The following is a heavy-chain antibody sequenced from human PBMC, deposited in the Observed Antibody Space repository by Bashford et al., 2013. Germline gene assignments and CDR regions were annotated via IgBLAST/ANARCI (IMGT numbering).Heavy chain of an antibody. CDR1: GFTFDDYA. CDR2: ISWNSDNI. D-gene: IGHD3-3*01. J-gene: IGHJ4*02. Sequence: SLRLSCAASGFTFDDYAMHWVRQAPGKGLEWVSGISWNSDNIGYADSVKGRFTISRDNSKNTLYLQMNSLRAEDTAVYYCARDTPITIFGVVIMGGLGYWGQGTLVTVSS. V-gene: IGHV3-9*01. CDR3: ARDTPITIFGVVIMGGLGY.